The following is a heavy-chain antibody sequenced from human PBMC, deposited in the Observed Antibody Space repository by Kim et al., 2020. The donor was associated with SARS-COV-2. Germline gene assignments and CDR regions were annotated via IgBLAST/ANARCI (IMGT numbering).Heavy chain of an antibody. CDR1: GGSISSYY. Sequence: SETLSLTCTVSGGSISSYYWSWIRQPPGKGLEWIGYIYYSGSTNYNPSLKSRVTISVDTSKNQFSLKLSSVTAADTAVYYCARGRFYYYDSSGYSTTFNTFDYWGQGPLVTVSS. J-gene: IGHJ4*02. CDR3: ARGRFYYYDSSGYSTTFNTFDY. V-gene: IGHV4-59*13. CDR2: IYYSGST. D-gene: IGHD3-22*01.